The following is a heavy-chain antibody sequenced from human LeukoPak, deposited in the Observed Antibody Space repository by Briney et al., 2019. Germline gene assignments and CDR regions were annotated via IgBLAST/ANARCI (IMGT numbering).Heavy chain of an antibody. CDR3: ARGQRGLEVVRGVRKYYYYMDV. D-gene: IGHD3-10*01. CDR1: GYTFSGYY. J-gene: IGHJ6*03. V-gene: IGHV1-2*02. CDR2: INPNSGGT. Sequence: ASVKVSCKASGYTFSGYYLHWVRQAPGQGLEWMGWINPNSGGTNSAQKFQGRVTMTRDTSIITAYMELSRLRSEDTAVYYCARGQRGLEVVRGVRKYYYYMDVWGKGTTVTVSS.